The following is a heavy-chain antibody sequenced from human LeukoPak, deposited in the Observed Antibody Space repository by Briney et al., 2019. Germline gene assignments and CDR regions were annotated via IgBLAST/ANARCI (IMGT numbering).Heavy chain of an antibody. CDR1: GFSFNIYS. J-gene: IGHJ4*02. V-gene: IGHV3-48*01. CDR2: TGSMGSTI. CDR3: ARVGGRGIDY. Sequence: GGSLRLSCSASGFSFNIYSMSWVRQSPGKGLEWIAYTGSMGSTIHYADSVKGRFAISRDNAKKSLYLQMDTLRGDDTAVYYCARVGGRGIDYWGQGSLVSASS. D-gene: IGHD3-10*01.